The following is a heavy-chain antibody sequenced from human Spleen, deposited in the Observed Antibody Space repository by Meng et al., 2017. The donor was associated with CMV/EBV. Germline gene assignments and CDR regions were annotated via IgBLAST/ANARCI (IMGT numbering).Heavy chain of an antibody. Sequence: GGSLRLSCAASGFTFSSHAMSWVRQAPGKGLEWVSGISTSGGSTYYADSVKGRFTISRENSKNTLYVQMNSLRAEDTAVYYCAKAVSYNWNSFDIWGQGTMVTVSS. CDR3: AKAVSYNWNSFDI. J-gene: IGHJ3*02. D-gene: IGHD1-7*01. V-gene: IGHV3-23*01. CDR2: ISTSGGST. CDR1: GFTFSSHA.